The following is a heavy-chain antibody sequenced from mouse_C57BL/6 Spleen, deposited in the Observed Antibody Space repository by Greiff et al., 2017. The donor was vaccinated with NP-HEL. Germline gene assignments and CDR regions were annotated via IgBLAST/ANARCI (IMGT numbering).Heavy chain of an antibody. CDR1: GYAFSSSW. D-gene: IGHD1-1*01. CDR2: IYPGDGDT. J-gene: IGHJ1*03. V-gene: IGHV1-82*01. CDR3: ARFYYYGSSYWYFDV. Sequence: QVQLQQSGPELVKPGASVKISCKASGYAFSSSWMNWVKQRPGKGLEWIGRIYPGDGDTNYIGKFKGKATLTADKSSSTAYMQLSSLTSEDSAVYFCARFYYYGSSYWYFDVWGTGTTVTVSS.